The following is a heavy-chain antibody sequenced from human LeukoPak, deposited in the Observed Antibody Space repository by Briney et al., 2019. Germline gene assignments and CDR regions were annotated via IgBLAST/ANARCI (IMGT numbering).Heavy chain of an antibody. V-gene: IGHV4-59*11. CDR1: GGSINSHY. D-gene: IGHD3-10*01. Sequence: SETLSLTCSVSGGSINSHYWSWIRQPPGKRLEWIGYIFNTGNTNYNPSLASRVTMSVGTSRAQFFLRLSPVTAADTAIYYCASRPADTTWYGVFDYWSQGTLVTVSS. CDR2: IFNTGNT. CDR3: ASRPADTTWYGVFDY. J-gene: IGHJ4*02.